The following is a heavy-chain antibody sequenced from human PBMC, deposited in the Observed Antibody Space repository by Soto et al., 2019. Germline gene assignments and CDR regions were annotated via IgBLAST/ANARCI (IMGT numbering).Heavy chain of an antibody. CDR1: CGAIKNTNYH. J-gene: IGHJ4*01. Sequence: LSLTCSVSCGAIKNTNYHWGWIRQPPGKGLEWIGTLYYRGATDYNPSLKTRVTISVDTSKNLLSLNLSSVTAADTAVYYCFGVMAATLDYWGQGTLVTVSS. V-gene: IGHV4-39*01. D-gene: IGHD2-21*02. CDR2: LYYRGAT. CDR3: FGVMAATLDY.